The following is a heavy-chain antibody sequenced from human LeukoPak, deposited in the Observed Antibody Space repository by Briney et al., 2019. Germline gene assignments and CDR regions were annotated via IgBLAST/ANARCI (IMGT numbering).Heavy chain of an antibody. CDR2: MNPNSGNT. D-gene: IGHD6-19*01. V-gene: IGHV1-8*01. CDR1: GYTFTSCD. CDR3: TRGSSGRRDN. Sequence: ASVKVSCTASGYTFTSCDINWVRQATGQGLEWMGWMNPNSGNTGYGQSFQGRITMTRDISIGTAYMELSNLTSEDTAIYYCTRGSSGRRDNWGQGTLVTVSA. J-gene: IGHJ4*02.